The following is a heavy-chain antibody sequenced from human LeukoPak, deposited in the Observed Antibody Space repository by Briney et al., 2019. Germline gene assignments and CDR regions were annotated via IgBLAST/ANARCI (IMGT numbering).Heavy chain of an antibody. Sequence: GASVKVSCKASGYTFTSYGISWVRQAPGQGLEWMGWISAYNGNTNYAQKLQGRVTITTDTSTSTAYMELRSLRSDDAAVYYCARAGDITIFGVVISKWFDPWGQGTLVTVSS. D-gene: IGHD3-3*01. CDR1: GYTFTSYG. J-gene: IGHJ5*02. V-gene: IGHV1-18*01. CDR2: ISAYNGNT. CDR3: ARAGDITIFGVVISKWFDP.